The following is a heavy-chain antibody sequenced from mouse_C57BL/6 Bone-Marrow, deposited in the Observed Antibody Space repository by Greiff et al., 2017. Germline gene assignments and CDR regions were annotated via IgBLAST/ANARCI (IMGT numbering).Heavy chain of an antibody. CDR1: GYTFTSYW. CDR2: IHPSDSYT. D-gene: IGHD6-1*01. CDR3: ARHASHVPFRY. J-gene: IGHJ2*01. Sequence: QVQLQQPGAELVMPGASVKLSCKASGYTFTSYWMHWVKQRPGQGLEWIGEIHPSDSYTNYNQKFKGKSTLTVDKSSSTAYMQLSSLTSEDSAVYYCARHASHVPFRYWGQGTTLTVSS. V-gene: IGHV1-69*01.